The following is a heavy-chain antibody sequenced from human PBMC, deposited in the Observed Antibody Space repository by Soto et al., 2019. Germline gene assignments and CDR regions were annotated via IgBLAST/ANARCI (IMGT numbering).Heavy chain of an antibody. CDR2: ISAYNGNT. CDR1: GYTFTSYG. V-gene: IGHV1-18*01. Sequence: QVQLVQSGAEVKKPGASVKVSCKASGYTFTSYGISWVRQAPGQGLEWMGWISAYNGNTNYAPKLQGRVTMTTDTSTSTAYMELRRLRSDDTAVYYCASSLLVGYGLEGESDWGQGTLVTVSS. J-gene: IGHJ4*02. CDR3: ASSLLVGYGLEGESD. D-gene: IGHD5-18*01.